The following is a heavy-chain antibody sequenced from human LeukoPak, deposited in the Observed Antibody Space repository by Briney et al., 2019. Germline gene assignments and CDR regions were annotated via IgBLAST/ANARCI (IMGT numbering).Heavy chain of an antibody. V-gene: IGHV3-74*01. CDR2: IHSDGSST. CDR3: ARAGYCSSTSCYAYYYYYGMDV. J-gene: IGHJ6*02. D-gene: IGHD2-2*01. Sequence: PGGSLRLSCAASGFTFSSYWMHWVRQAPGKGLVWVSRIHSDGSSTRYADSVKGRFTISRDNSKNTLYLQMNSLRAEDTAVYYCARAGYCSSTSCYAYYYYYGMDVWGQGTTVTVSS. CDR1: GFTFSSYW.